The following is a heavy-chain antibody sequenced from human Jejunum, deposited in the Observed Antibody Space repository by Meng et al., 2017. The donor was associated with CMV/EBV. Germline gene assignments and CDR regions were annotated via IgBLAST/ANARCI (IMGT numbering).Heavy chain of an antibody. CDR3: ARSPAARSYFDD. J-gene: IGHJ4*02. CDR1: GFTFSDHH. CDR2: SRNRVDNYPI. Sequence: ASGFTFSDHHLDWFRLAPGKGLEWVARSRNRVDNYPIEYAASVKGRFTISRDDSRNSLYLQMTSLKTEDTAVYYCARSPAARSYFDDWGQGTLVTVSS. D-gene: IGHD2-2*01. V-gene: IGHV3-72*01.